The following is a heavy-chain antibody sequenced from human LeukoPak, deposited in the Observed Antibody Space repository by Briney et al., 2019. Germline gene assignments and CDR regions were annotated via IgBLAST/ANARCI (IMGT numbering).Heavy chain of an antibody. CDR3: ARGGDIVVVPPAYFDY. CDR1: GFTFSSYA. V-gene: IGHV3-23*01. D-gene: IGHD2-2*01. CDR2: ISGSGGST. J-gene: IGHJ4*02. Sequence: GGSLRLSCAASGFTFSSYAMSWVRQAPGKGLEWVSAISGSGGSTYYADSVKGRFTISRDNSKNTLYLQMNSLRAEDTAVYYCARGGDIVVVPPAYFDYWGQGTLVTVSS.